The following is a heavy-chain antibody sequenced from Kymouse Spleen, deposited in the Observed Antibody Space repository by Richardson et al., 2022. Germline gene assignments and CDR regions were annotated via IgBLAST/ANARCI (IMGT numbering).Heavy chain of an antibody. V-gene: IGHV3-73*02. J-gene: IGHJ4*02. CDR3: TRLTGTFDY. Sequence: EVQLVESGGGLVQPGGSLKLSCAASGFTFSGSAMHWVRQASGKGLEWVGRIRSKANSYATAYAASVKGRFTISRDDSKNTAYLQMNSLKTEDTAVYYCTRLTGTFDYWGQGTLVTVSS. D-gene: IGHD1-1*01,IGHD1-20*01,IGHD1-7*01. CDR2: IRSKANSYAT. CDR1: GFTFSGSA.